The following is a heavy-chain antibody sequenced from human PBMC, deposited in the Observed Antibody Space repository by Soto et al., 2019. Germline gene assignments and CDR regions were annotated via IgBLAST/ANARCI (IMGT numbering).Heavy chain of an antibody. CDR3: ARDRRSSSWYRSWYFDL. J-gene: IGHJ2*01. D-gene: IGHD6-13*01. V-gene: IGHV1-18*01. CDR2: ISAYNGNT. Sequence: QVQLVQSGAEVKKPGASVKVSCKASGYTFTSYGISWVRQAPGQGLEWMGWISAYNGNTNYAQKLQGRVTMTTDTSXSXXYLELGSLRSDDTPVYYCARDRRSSSWYRSWYFDLWGRGTLVTVSS. CDR1: GYTFTSYG.